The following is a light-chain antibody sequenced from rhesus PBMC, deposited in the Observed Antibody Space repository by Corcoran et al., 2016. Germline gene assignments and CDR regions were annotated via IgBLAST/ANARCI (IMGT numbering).Light chain of an antibody. CDR1: QGISNY. J-gene: IGKJ1*01. V-gene: IGKV1S16*01. CDR2: YAS. Sequence: DIQMTQSPSSLSASVGYTVTIPCRASQGISNYLAWCTQKPGKAPTPLLDYASNWESGFPSRFSGSGYGTDFTLTIRSLQPEDLASYYCQQHNSYPPTFGQGTKVEIK. CDR3: QQHNSYPPT.